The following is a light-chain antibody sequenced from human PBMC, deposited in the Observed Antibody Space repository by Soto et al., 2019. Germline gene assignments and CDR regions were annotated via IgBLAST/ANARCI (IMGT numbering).Light chain of an antibody. V-gene: IGKV3-20*01. Sequence: ETVLTQSPGTLSLSPGERATRSCRASQTIRSNYLAWYRQTPGQAPRLLIYGASNRATGIADRFSGSGSGTDFTLIFSRLEPEDVALYYCQQYGSSPLTFGQGTKVEI. CDR1: QTIRSNY. CDR3: QQYGSSPLT. CDR2: GAS. J-gene: IGKJ1*01.